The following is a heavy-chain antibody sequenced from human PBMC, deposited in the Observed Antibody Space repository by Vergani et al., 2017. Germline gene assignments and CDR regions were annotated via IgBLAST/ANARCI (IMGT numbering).Heavy chain of an antibody. D-gene: IGHD6-19*01. CDR1: GGTFSSYA. J-gene: IGHJ6*02. CDR3: ARDLSSGWRRGFYYYYCMDV. CDR2: IIPIFGTA. V-gene: IGHV1-69*14. Sequence: QVQLVQSGAEVKKTGSSVKVSCKASGGTFSSYAISWVRQAPGQGLEWMGRIIPIFGTANYAQKFQGRVTITADKSTSTAYMWLSSLRSEDTAVYYCARDLSSGWRRGFYYYYCMDVWGQGTTVTVSS.